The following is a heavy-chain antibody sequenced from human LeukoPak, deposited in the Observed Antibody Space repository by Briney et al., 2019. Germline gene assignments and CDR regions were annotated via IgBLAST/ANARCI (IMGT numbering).Heavy chain of an antibody. V-gene: IGHV3-21*01. CDR2: ISSSSTYI. J-gene: IGHJ4*02. CDR1: GFTFSSYS. D-gene: IGHD4-11*01. CDR3: ARDPYSGLFDY. Sequence: PGGSLRLSCAASGFTFSSYSMNWVRQAPGKGLEWVSSISSSSTYISYADSVKGRFTISRDNAKNSLYLQMNSLRAEDTAVYYCARDPYSGLFDYWGQGTLVTVSS.